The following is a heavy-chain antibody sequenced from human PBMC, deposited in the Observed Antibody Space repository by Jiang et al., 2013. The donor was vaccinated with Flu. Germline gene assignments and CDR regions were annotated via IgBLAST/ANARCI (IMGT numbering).Heavy chain of an antibody. Sequence: SELKKPGASVKVSCKASGYTFTSYAMNWVRQAPGQGLEWMGWINTNTGNPTYAQGFTGRFVFSLDTSVSTAYLQISGLKAEDTAVYYCARDFFPPYSSSWYETEEGYYYYGMDVWGQGTTVTVSS. CDR3: ARDFFPPYSSSWYETEEGYYYYGMDV. J-gene: IGHJ6*02. D-gene: IGHD6-13*01. CDR2: INTNTGNP. V-gene: IGHV7-4-1*02. CDR1: GYTFTSYA.